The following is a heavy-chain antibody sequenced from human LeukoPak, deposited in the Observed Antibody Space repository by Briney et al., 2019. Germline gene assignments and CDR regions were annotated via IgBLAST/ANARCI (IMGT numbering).Heavy chain of an antibody. V-gene: IGHV3-15*01. J-gene: IGHJ4*02. CDR1: GFTFSSYE. D-gene: IGHD3-10*01. CDR2: IRSKSDGGTT. CDR3: TTYGSGTI. Sequence: GGSLRLSCAASGFTFSSYEMNWVRQAPGKGLEWVGHIRSKSDGGTTDYAAPVKGRLSISRDDSENTLYLQMNSLKTEDTAMYYCTTYGSGTIWGQGTLVTVSS.